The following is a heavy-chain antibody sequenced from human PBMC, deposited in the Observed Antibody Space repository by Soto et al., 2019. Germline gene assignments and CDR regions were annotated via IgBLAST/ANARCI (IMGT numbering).Heavy chain of an antibody. CDR3: AKEATNINNFHY. V-gene: IGHV3-48*03. CDR1: GFTFDNYE. CDR2: ISSVGSTI. Sequence: EVQLVESGGGLVQPGGSLRLSCAASGFTFDNYEMNWVRQAPGKGLEWVSYISSVGSTIYYADSVKGRFTISRDNAKNSLFLQMNILRAEDTAVYYCAKEATNINNFHYWGQGTLVTVSS. D-gene: IGHD5-12*01. J-gene: IGHJ4*02.